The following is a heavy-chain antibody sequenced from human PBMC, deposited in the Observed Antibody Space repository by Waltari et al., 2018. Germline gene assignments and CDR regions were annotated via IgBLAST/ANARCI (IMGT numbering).Heavy chain of an antibody. V-gene: IGHV1-18*01. Sequence: QVQLVQSGAEVKKPGASVTVSCKASGYTFTSYGISWVRQAPGQGLEWMGWISAYNGNTNYAQKLQGRGNMTTDTSTSTAYMELRSLRAEDTAVYYCAREWELGPSFDIWGQGTMVTVSS. J-gene: IGHJ3*02. CDR3: AREWELGPSFDI. CDR1: GYTFTSYG. CDR2: ISAYNGNT. D-gene: IGHD1-26*01.